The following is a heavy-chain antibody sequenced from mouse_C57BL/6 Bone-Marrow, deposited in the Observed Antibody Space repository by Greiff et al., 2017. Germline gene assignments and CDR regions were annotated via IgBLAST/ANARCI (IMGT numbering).Heavy chain of an antibody. D-gene: IGHD2-2*01. Sequence: QVQLQQPGAELVKPGASVTLSCKASGYTFTSYWMHWVKQRPGQGLEWIGMIHPNSGSTNYNEKFKSKATLTVDKSSSTAYMQLSSLTSEDSAVYYCARWLPAWFAYWGQGTRVTVSA. CDR1: GYTFTSYW. J-gene: IGHJ3*01. CDR2: IHPNSGST. CDR3: ARWLPAWFAY. V-gene: IGHV1-64*01.